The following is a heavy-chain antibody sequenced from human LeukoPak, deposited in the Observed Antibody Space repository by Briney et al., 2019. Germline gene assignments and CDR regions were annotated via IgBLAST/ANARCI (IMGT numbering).Heavy chain of an antibody. CDR1: GLTFSNYW. D-gene: IGHD3-22*01. CDR2: INPDGSHT. J-gene: IGHJ4*02. CDR3: ALEDSSVV. V-gene: IGHV3-74*01. Sequence: GGSLRLSCAASGLTFSNYWMHWVRQAPGKGLMWISRINPDGSHTSYADSVKGRFTISRDNAKNSLYLQMNSLRAEDTAVYYCALEDSSVVWGQGTLVTVSS.